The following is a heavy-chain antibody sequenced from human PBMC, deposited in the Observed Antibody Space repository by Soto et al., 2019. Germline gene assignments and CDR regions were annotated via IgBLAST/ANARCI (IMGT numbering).Heavy chain of an antibody. Sequence: PSETLSLTCAVYGGSFSGYYWSWIRQPPGKGLEWIGEINHSGSTNYNPSLKSRVTISVDTSKNQFSLELSSVTAADTAVYYCARRQDGSGSYCMDVWGQGTTVTVSS. CDR1: GGSFSGYY. D-gene: IGHD3-10*01. CDR3: ARRQDGSGSYCMDV. CDR2: INHSGST. V-gene: IGHV4-34*01. J-gene: IGHJ6*02.